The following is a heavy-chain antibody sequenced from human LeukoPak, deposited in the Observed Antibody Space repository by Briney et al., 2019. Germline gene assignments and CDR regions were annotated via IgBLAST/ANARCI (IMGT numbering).Heavy chain of an antibody. V-gene: IGHV1-46*01. D-gene: IGHD2-15*01. Sequence: ASVKVSCKASGYTFTSYYMHWVRQAPGQGLEWMGIINPSGGSTSYAQKFQGGVTMTRDTSTSTVYMELSSLRSEDTAVYYCARDGRYCSGGSCYSAYGCWFDPWGQGTLVTVSS. J-gene: IGHJ5*02. CDR1: GYTFTSYY. CDR3: ARDGRYCSGGSCYSAYGCWFDP. CDR2: INPSGGST.